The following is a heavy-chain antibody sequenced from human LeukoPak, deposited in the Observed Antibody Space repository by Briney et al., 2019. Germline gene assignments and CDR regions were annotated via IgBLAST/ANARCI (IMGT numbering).Heavy chain of an antibody. V-gene: IGHV3-7*01. Sequence: GGSLRLSCAASGFTFSTYWMSWVRQAPGKGLEWVANINQEGGEKYYVDSVKGRFTISRDNAKNSLYLQMNSLRAEDTAVYYCAREEGGYMVNFDYWGQGTLVTVSS. CDR1: GFTFSTYW. CDR3: AREEGGYMVNFDY. CDR2: INQEGGEK. J-gene: IGHJ4*02. D-gene: IGHD5-12*01.